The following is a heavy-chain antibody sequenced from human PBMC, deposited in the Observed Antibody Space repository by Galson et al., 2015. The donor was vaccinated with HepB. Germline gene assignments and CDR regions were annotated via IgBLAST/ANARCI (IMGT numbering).Heavy chain of an antibody. CDR3: ARSRSGAGPEWLRRAIRTEWDYYYYMDV. CDR2: IIPIFGTA. J-gene: IGHJ6*03. V-gene: IGHV1-69*13. D-gene: IGHD3-3*01. Sequence: SVKVSCKASGGTFSSYAISWVRQAPGQGLEWMGGIIPIFGTANYAQKFQGRVTITADESTSTAYMELSSLRSEDTAVYYCARSRSGAGPEWLRRAIRTEWDYYYYMDVWGKGTTVTVSS. CDR1: GGTFSSYA.